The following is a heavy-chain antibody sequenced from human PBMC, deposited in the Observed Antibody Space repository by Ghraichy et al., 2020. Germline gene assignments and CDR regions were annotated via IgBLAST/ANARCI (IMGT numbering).Heavy chain of an antibody. V-gene: IGHV3-23*01. CDR3: AKAPDSSGYYYVSY. CDR1: GFTFSSYA. J-gene: IGHJ4*02. Sequence: GGSLRLSCAASGFTFSSYAMSWVRQAPGKGLEWVSAISGSGGSTYYADSVKGRFTISRDNSKNTLYLQMNSLRAEDTAVYYCAKAPDSSGYYYVSYWGQGTLVTVSS. CDR2: ISGSGGST. D-gene: IGHD3-22*01.